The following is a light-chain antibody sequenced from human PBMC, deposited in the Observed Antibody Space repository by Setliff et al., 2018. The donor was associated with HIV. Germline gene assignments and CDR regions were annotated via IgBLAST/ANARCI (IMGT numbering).Light chain of an antibody. V-gene: IGLV2-23*01. CDR1: SSDVGSYDL. Sequence: QSALAQPASVSGSPGQSITIPCTGTSSDVGSYDLVSWYQQHPGKAPKLMIYEGSKRPSGVSNRFSGSKSGNTASLTISGLQADDEADYYCCSYAGSSTKFGGGTK. CDR3: CSYAGSSTK. J-gene: IGLJ2*01. CDR2: EGS.